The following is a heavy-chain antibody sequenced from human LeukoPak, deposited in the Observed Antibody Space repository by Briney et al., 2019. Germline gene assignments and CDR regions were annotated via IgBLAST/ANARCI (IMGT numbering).Heavy chain of an antibody. CDR2: ISSGGNTI. CDR3: ARDRTRETFDY. Sequence: GESLRLSCAASGFTFSDYYMSWTRQAPGKGLGWVSFISSGGNTINYADSMKGRFTISRDNTKNSLYLQMNSLRAEDTAVYYCARDRTRETFDYWGRGTLVTASS. V-gene: IGHV3-11*04. J-gene: IGHJ4*02. CDR1: GFTFSDYY. D-gene: IGHD1-1*01.